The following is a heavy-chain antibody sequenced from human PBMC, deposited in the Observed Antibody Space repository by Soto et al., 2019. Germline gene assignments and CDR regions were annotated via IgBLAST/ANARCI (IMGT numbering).Heavy chain of an antibody. CDR3: ARGYCSSTSCYMIPDY. CDR2: IIPIFGTE. V-gene: IGHV1-69*06. CDR1: GGTFSSYA. D-gene: IGHD2-2*02. J-gene: IGHJ4*02. Sequence: QVQLVQSGAEVQKPGSSVKVSCKASGGTFSSYAISGGRQAPGQGLAWQGGIIPIFGTENYAQKFQGRVTITADKSTSTAYMELSSLRSEDTAVYYCARGYCSSTSCYMIPDYWGQGTLVTVS.